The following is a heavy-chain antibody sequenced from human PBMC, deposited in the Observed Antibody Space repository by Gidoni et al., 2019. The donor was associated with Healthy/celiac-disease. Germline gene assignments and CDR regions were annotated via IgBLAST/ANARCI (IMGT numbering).Heavy chain of an antibody. D-gene: IGHD2-8*01. CDR1: GFTFRGDS. CDR3: ARVMVSRGPDYYYGMDV. J-gene: IGHJ6*02. CDR2: ISSSSSYI. Sequence: ELQLVASVGGLVKPGGSLRLSCAAYGFTFRGDSMNWVGQAPGKGLEWVSSISSSSSYIYYADSVKGRFTISRDNAKNSLYLQMNSLRAEDTAVYYCARVMVSRGPDYYYGMDVWGQGSTVTVSS. V-gene: IGHV3-21*01.